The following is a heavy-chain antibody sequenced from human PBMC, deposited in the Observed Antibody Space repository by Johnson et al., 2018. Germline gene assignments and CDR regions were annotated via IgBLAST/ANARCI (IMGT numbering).Heavy chain of an antibody. CDR3: AGDMKLLNFGEKSSESGNV. CDR1: GGTFSNYA. D-gene: IGHD3-10*01. Sequence: VQLVETGAEVKKPGSSVKVSCKASGGTFSNYAISWVRQAPGQGLEWMGGIIPILGSANYAQKFQGRVTITADESTTTVYMELRSLRSEDTAVYDCAGDMKLLNFGEKSSESGNVWGPGTTVTVSS. CDR2: IIPILGSA. V-gene: IGHV1-69*01. J-gene: IGHJ6*02.